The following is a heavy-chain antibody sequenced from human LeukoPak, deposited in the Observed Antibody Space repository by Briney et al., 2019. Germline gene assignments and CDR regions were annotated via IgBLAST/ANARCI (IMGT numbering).Heavy chain of an antibody. J-gene: IGHJ4*02. V-gene: IGHV3-7*01. CDR1: GFPFTGYW. D-gene: IGHD1-20*01. CDR2: IKEDGTQT. CDR3: ASHGNWRFDH. Sequence: PGGSLRLSCAASGFPFTGYWMTWVRQAPGKGLEWVANIKEDGTQTHYVDSVKGRFTISGDNAQNSLYLQMNSLRAEDTAVYYCASHGNWRFDHWGQRTLVTVSS.